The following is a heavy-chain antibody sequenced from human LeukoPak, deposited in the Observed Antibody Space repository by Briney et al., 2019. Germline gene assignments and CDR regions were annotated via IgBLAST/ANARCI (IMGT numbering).Heavy chain of an antibody. V-gene: IGHV4-59*01. CDR1: SGSISSYY. CDR2: IFYSGST. Sequence: SETLSLTCTVSSGSISSYYWSCIRQPPGKGLEWIGYIFYSGSTNYNPSLKSRVTISADTSKNQFSLGLSSVTAADKAVYYCARGPTRYYFDCWGQGTLVTVSS. J-gene: IGHJ4*02. D-gene: IGHD4-17*01. CDR3: ARGPTRYYFDC.